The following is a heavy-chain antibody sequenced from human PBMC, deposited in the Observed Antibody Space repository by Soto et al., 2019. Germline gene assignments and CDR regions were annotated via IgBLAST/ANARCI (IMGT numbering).Heavy chain of an antibody. CDR3: ARDYYDSSGPANNWFDP. Sequence: SETLSLTCTVSGGSISSGGYYWTWIRQHPGKGLEWIGYIYYSGSTYYNPSLKSRVTISVDTSKNQFSLKLSFVTAADTAVYYCARDYYDSSGPANNWFDPWGQGTLVTVSS. CDR2: IYYSGST. D-gene: IGHD3-22*01. J-gene: IGHJ5*02. V-gene: IGHV4-31*03. CDR1: GGSISSGGYY.